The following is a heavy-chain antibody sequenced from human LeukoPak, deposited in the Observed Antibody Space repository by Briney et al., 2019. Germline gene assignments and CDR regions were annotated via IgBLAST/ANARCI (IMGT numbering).Heavy chain of an antibody. Sequence: SETLSLTCSVSGASISGYYYNWIRQPPGKGLEWIGYVYYSRITNFNPSLKSRVTMSVDTSKNQFSLNMRSVTAADTAVYYCARVLLSSGYSTWGQGTLVTVSS. V-gene: IGHV4-59*01. CDR1: GASISGYY. J-gene: IGHJ5*02. CDR2: VYYSRIT. D-gene: IGHD3-22*01. CDR3: ARVLLSSGYST.